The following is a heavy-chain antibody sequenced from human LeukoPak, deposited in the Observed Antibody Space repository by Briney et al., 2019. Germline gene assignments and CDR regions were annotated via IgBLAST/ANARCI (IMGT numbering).Heavy chain of an antibody. J-gene: IGHJ4*02. D-gene: IGHD3-10*01. CDR1: GYTFTGYY. Sequence: ASVKVSCKTSGYTFTGYYLHWVRQAPGQGLEWMGRIIPILGIANYAQKFQGRVTITADKSTSTAYMELSSLRSEDTAVYYCARSQWSGELSLDYWGQRTLVTVSS. CDR2: IIPILGIA. V-gene: IGHV1-69*02. CDR3: ARSQWSGELSLDY.